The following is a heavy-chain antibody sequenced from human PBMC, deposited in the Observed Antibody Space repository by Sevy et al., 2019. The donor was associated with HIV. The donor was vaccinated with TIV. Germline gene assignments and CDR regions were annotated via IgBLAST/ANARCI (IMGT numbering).Heavy chain of an antibody. CDR1: GGSISSYY. Sequence: SETLSLTCTVSGGSISSYYWSWIRQPPGKGLEWIGYVYYSWTTNYNPSLKSRLTLLVDTSKNQFSLMLISLTAADTAVYFCARTNENYKDTTGYEVSFDIWGQGTMVTVSS. V-gene: IGHV4-59*01. D-gene: IGHD3-22*01. J-gene: IGHJ3*02. CDR3: ARTNENYKDTTGYEVSFDI. CDR2: VYYSWTT.